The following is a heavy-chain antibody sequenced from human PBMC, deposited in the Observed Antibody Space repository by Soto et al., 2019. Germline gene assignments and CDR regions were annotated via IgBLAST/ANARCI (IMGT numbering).Heavy chain of an antibody. CDR3: ARETSGLDYYGDPVYFDY. J-gene: IGHJ4*02. CDR1: SGSISSSNW. Sequence: QVQLQESGPGLVKPSGTLSLTCAVSSGSISSSNWWSWVRQPPGKGLEWIGEIYHSGSTNYNPSLKSRVTISVDKSKNQFSLKLSSVTAADTAVYYCARETSGLDYYGDPVYFDYWGQGTLVTVSS. D-gene: IGHD4-17*01. CDR2: IYHSGST. V-gene: IGHV4-4*02.